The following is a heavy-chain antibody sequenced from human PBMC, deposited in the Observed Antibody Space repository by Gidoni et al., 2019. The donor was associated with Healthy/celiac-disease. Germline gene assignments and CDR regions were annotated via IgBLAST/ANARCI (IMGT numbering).Heavy chain of an antibody. J-gene: IGHJ4*02. D-gene: IGHD3-22*01. CDR2: IYYSGST. V-gene: IGHV4-59*01. Sequence: QAQLQESGPGLVKPSETLSLTCTVSGGSISSYYWSWIRQPPGKGLEWIGYIYYSGSTNYNPSLKSRVTISVDTSKNQFSLKLSSVTAADTAVYYCARGGSGYYDVDYWGQGTLVTVSS. CDR1: GGSISSYY. CDR3: ARGGSGYYDVDY.